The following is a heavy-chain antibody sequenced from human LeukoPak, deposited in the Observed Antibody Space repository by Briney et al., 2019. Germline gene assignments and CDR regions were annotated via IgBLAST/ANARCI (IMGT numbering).Heavy chain of an antibody. Sequence: GGSLRLSCAASGVTLSTYAMSWARQAPGKGLEWVSGISSSGSGDNTYYADSVKGRFTISRDNSKNTLYLQMNSLRAEDTAVYYCAKYLSVAGTSPWDYWGQGTLVTVSS. CDR3: AKYLSVAGTSPWDY. CDR2: ISSSGSGDNT. V-gene: IGHV3-23*01. D-gene: IGHD6-19*01. J-gene: IGHJ4*02. CDR1: GVTLSTYA.